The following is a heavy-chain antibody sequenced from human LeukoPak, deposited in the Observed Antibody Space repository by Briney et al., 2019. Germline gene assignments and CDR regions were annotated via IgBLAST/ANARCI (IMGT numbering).Heavy chain of an antibody. V-gene: IGHV3-21*01. Sequence: PGGSLRLSCAASGFTFSSYTMNWVRQAPGKGLEWVSSIAGSSGYISYADSVKGRFTISRDYAKKSLYLQMTSLTAEDTAVYYCARDRGAYCGGDCYLGFDYWGRGTLVTVSS. CDR2: IAGSSGYI. J-gene: IGHJ4*01. CDR1: GFTFSSYT. D-gene: IGHD2-21*02. CDR3: ARDRGAYCGGDCYLGFDY.